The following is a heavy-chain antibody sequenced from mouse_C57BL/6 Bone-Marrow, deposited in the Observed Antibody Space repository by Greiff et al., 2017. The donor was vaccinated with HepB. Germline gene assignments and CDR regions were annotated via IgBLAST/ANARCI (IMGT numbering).Heavy chain of an antibody. V-gene: IGHV3-6*01. Sequence: EVKLVESGPGLVKPSQSLSLTCSVTGYSITSGYYWNWIRQFPGNKLEWMGYISYDGSNNYNPSLKNRISITRDTSKNQFFLKLNSVTTEDTATYYCARGRYYDYFEGYFDYWGQGTTLTVSS. CDR1: GYSITSGYY. D-gene: IGHD2-4*01. CDR2: ISYDGSN. CDR3: ARGRYYDYFEGYFDY. J-gene: IGHJ2*01.